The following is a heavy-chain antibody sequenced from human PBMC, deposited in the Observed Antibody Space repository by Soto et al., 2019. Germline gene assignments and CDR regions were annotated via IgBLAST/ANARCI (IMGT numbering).Heavy chain of an antibody. J-gene: IGHJ6*03. D-gene: IGHD3-3*01. CDR3: ARGWDFWSGSLGYMDV. V-gene: IGHV3-13*01. CDR1: GFTFSSYD. Sequence: GGSLRLSCAASGFTFSSYDMHWVRQATGKGLEWVSAIGTAGDTYYPGSVKGRFTISRENAKNSLYLQMNSLRAGDTAVYYCARGWDFWSGSLGYMDVWGKGTTVTVSS. CDR2: IGTAGDT.